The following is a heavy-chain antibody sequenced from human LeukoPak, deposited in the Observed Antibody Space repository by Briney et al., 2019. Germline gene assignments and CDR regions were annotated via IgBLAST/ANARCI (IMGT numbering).Heavy chain of an antibody. CDR3: ARHPTLDYVWGSGRGRFDY. V-gene: IGHV4-39*01. D-gene: IGHD3-16*01. J-gene: IGHJ4*02. CDR2: IYYSGST. Sequence: PSETLSLTCTVSGGSISSSSYYWGWIRQPPGKGLEWIGSIYYSGSTYYNPSLKSRVTISVDTSKNQFSLKLSSVTAADTAVYYCARHPTLDYVWGSGRGRFDYWGQGTLVTVSS. CDR1: GGSISSSSYY.